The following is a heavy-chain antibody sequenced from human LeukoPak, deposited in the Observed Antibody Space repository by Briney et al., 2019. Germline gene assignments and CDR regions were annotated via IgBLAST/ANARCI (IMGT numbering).Heavy chain of an antibody. CDR2: IGGSGGST. D-gene: IGHD5-18*01. V-gene: IGHV3-23*01. Sequence: PGGSLRLSCAASGFTFSSYAMSWVRQAPGKGLEWVSAIGGSGGSTYYADSVKGRFTISRDNSKNTLYLQMNSLRAEDTAVYYCAKPSRRGYSYGYAGNNWFDPWGQGTLVTVSS. CDR3: AKPSRRGYSYGYAGNNWFDP. J-gene: IGHJ5*02. CDR1: GFTFSSYA.